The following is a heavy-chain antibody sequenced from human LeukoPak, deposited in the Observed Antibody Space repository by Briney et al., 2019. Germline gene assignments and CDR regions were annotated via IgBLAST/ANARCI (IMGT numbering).Heavy chain of an antibody. Sequence: SGGSLRLSCAASGFIFSSYGMHWVRQAPGKGLEWVAVIWYDGSQKYYADSVKGRSTFSRDNSKNTLYLQMDSLRVEDTAVYYCAREDTGRLDFWGQGTLVTVSS. CDR1: GFIFSSYG. CDR3: AREDTGRLDF. D-gene: IGHD3/OR15-3a*01. CDR2: IWYDGSQK. J-gene: IGHJ4*02. V-gene: IGHV3-33*01.